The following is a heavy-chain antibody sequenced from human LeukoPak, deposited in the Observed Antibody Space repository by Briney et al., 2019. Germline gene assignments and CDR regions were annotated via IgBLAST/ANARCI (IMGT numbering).Heavy chain of an antibody. CDR2: IYYGGST. V-gene: IGHV4-59*01. J-gene: IGHJ4*02. CDR1: GDSISNYY. D-gene: IGHD2-15*01. CDR3: ARETCSGGSCFQFDF. Sequence: KPSETLSLTCTVSGDSISNYYWSWIRQSPGKGLEWIGYIYYGGSTNYNPSLKSRVTISVDTSKNQFSLKLSSVTAADTAVYYCARETCSGGSCFQFDFWGQGTLVTVSS.